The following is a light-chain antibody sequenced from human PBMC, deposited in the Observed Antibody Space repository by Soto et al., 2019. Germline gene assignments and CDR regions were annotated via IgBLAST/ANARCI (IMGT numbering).Light chain of an antibody. CDR1: NSNIANNF. V-gene: IGLV1-47*02. Sequence: QSVLTQPPSASGTPGQRVTISCSGSNSNIANNFVYWYQHLPGTTPKLLIFSHNQRPSGVPDRFSGSKSGTSASLAISGLRPEDEADYYCASWDDRLSGWVFGGGTKVTVL. J-gene: IGLJ3*02. CDR3: ASWDDRLSGWV. CDR2: SHN.